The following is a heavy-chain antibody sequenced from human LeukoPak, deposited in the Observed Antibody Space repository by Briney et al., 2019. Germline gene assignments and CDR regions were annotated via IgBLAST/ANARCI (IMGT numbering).Heavy chain of an antibody. CDR3: AKDGHIVATMYFDY. CDR1: GFTFSSYA. D-gene: IGHD5-12*01. J-gene: IGHJ4*02. CDR2: ISGSGGST. V-gene: IGHV3-23*01. Sequence: GGSLRLSCAASGFTFSSYAMSWVRQAPGKGLEWVSAISGSGGSTYYADSVKGRFIISRDNSKSTLYLQMNSLRAEDTAVYYCAKDGHIVATMYFDYWGQGTLVTVSS.